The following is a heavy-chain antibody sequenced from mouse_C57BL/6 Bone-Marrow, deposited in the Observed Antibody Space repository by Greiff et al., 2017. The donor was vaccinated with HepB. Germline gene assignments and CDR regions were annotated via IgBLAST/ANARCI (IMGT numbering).Heavy chain of an antibody. CDR1: GYTFTSYW. J-gene: IGHJ4*01. V-gene: IGHV1-64*01. CDR3: ARGWLLPYYAMDY. D-gene: IGHD2-3*01. Sequence: QVQLQQPGAELVKPGASVKLSCKASGYTFTSYWMHWVKQRPGQGLEWIGMIHPNSGSTNYNEKFKSKATLTVDKSSSTAYMQLSGLTSEDSAVYYCARGWLLPYYAMDYWGQGTSVTVSS. CDR2: IHPNSGST.